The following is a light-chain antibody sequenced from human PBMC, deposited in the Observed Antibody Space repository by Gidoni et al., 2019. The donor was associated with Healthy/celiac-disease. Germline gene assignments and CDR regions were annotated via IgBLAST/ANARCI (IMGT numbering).Light chain of an antibody. V-gene: IGLV4-69*01. CDR1: SGHSSYA. J-gene: IGLJ3*02. Sequence: QLVLTQSPSASASLGASDKLTCTLSSGHSSYAIAWNQQQPAKGPRYVMKINSDGSHSKVDGIPDRFSGSSSGAERYLTIASLQSEDEADYYCKSWGNVFGGGTKLTVL. CDR3: KSWGNV. CDR2: INSDGSH.